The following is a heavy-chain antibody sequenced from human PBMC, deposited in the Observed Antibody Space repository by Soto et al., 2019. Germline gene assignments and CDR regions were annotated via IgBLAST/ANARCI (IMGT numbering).Heavy chain of an antibody. J-gene: IGHJ3*02. CDR2: IYSGGST. CDR1: GFTVSSNY. CDR3: ARTRITIFGVVITTPDDAFDI. V-gene: IGHV3-53*01. D-gene: IGHD3-3*01. Sequence: GGSLRLSCAASGFTVSSNYMSLVRQAPGKGLEWVSVIYSGGSTYYADSVKGRFTISRDNSKNTLYLQMNSLRAEDPAVYYCARTRITIFGVVITTPDDAFDIWGQGTMVNVS.